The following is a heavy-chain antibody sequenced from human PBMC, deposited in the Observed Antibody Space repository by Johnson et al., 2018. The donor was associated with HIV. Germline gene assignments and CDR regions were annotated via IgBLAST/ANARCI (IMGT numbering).Heavy chain of an antibody. V-gene: IGHV3-NL1*01. CDR1: GFTFSSYG. J-gene: IGHJ3*01. D-gene: IGHD3-16*01. CDR3: AKDRFMFLGNPVDGFDV. CDR2: IYNDGNT. Sequence: VQLVESGGGVVQSGRSLRLSCAASGFTFSSYGMHCVRQAPGKGLEWVSVIYNDGNTYYADSVKGRFTISRDNSNSTLFLQMNSLRAEDTAMYYCAKDRFMFLGNPVDGFDVWGEGTMVTLSS.